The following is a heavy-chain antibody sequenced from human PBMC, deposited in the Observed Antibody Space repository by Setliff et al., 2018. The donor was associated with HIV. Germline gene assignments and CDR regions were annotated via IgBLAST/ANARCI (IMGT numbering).Heavy chain of an antibody. CDR2: IYYNGST. D-gene: IGHD3-10*01. V-gene: IGHV4-39*01. CDR1: GSISSSSYY. CDR3: ARRGGLVRGVITYYYMDV. Sequence: SETLSLTCTVSGSISSSSYYWGWIRQPPGKGLEWIGNIYYNGSTYSTPSLKSRVTISVDTSKNQFSLKLSSVTAADTAMYYCARRGGLVRGVITYYYMDVWGIGTTVTVSS. J-gene: IGHJ6*03.